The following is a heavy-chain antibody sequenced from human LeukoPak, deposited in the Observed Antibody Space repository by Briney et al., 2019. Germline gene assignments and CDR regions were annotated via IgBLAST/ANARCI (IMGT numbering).Heavy chain of an antibody. Sequence: PSETLSLTCTVSGGSMNNYYWSWIRQAPRKGLEWIGYISDSGSTNYNPSLRSRVTISVDTSKNQFSLKLSSVTAADTALYYCARYDYGDCWFDPWGQGTLVTVSS. J-gene: IGHJ5*02. CDR1: GGSMNNYY. V-gene: IGHV4-59*01. CDR3: ARYDYGDCWFDP. CDR2: ISDSGST. D-gene: IGHD4-17*01.